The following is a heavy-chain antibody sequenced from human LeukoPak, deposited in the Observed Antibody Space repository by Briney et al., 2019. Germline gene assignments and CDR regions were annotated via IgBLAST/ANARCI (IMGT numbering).Heavy chain of an antibody. V-gene: IGHV3-30*04. CDR3: ARSQYAFDI. Sequence: GGSLRLSCAASGFTFSSYAMHWVRQAPGKGLVWVAVISYDGSNKYYADSVKGRFTISRDNSKNTLYLQMNSLRAEDTAVYYCARSQYAFDIWGQGTMVTVSS. CDR1: GFTFSSYA. CDR2: ISYDGSNK. J-gene: IGHJ3*02.